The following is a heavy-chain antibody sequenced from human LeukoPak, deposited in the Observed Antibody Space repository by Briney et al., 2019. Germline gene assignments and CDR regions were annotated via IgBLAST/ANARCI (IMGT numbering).Heavy chain of an antibody. Sequence: GGSLRLSCAASGFTFSSYAMNWVRQAPGKGLEWVANIKTDGSQIYYVDSVKGRFTISRDNAKNSLYLQMNSLRAEDTAVYYCARDGRAVAFDIWGQGTMVTVSS. J-gene: IGHJ3*02. CDR2: IKTDGSQI. V-gene: IGHV3-7*01. CDR3: ARDGRAVAFDI. D-gene: IGHD6-19*01. CDR1: GFTFSSYA.